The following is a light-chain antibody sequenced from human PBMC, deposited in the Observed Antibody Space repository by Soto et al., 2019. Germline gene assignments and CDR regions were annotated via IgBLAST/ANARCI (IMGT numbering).Light chain of an antibody. V-gene: IGKV2D-29*01. Sequence: DIVMTQTPLSLSVTPGQPASISCKSSQSLLHSDGKTYLCWYVQKPGQPPQLLIYAVSSRFSGVTDRFRGSGSGTDFTLEIRRVQAEDVGVYYCMQITQAPYALGQGTKLQIK. CDR2: AVS. CDR3: MQITQAPYA. CDR1: QSLLHSDGKTY. J-gene: IGKJ2*01.